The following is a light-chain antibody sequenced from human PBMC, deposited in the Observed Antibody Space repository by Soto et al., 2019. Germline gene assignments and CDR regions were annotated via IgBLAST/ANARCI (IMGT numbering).Light chain of an antibody. CDR3: QHRSIWPVS. CDR1: QSVSSF. J-gene: IGKJ5*01. V-gene: IGKV3-11*01. Sequence: EIVLTQSPGTLSLSPGERATLSCRASQSVSSFLFWYQQKSGQAPRLLIYDASNRATGIPARFSGSGSGTDFTLTISSLEPEDFAVYYCQHRSIWPVSFGQGTRLEIK. CDR2: DAS.